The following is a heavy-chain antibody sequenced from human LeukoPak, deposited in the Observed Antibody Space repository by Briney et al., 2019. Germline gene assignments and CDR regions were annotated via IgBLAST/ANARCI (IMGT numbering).Heavy chain of an antibody. V-gene: IGHV3-73*01. CDR2: IRSKANSYAT. CDR3: AKARGGCSGGTCRAFDY. CDR1: GFTFSGSA. D-gene: IGHD2-15*01. J-gene: IGHJ4*02. Sequence: GGSLRLSCAASGFTFSGSAMHWVRQASGKGLEWVGRIRSKANSYATAYAASVKGRFTISRDDSKNTAYLQMNSLRADDTAVYYCAKARGGCSGGTCRAFDYWGQGTLVTVSS.